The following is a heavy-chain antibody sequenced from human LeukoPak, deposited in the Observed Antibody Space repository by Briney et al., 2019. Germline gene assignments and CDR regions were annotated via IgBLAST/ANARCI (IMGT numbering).Heavy chain of an antibody. Sequence: SQTLSLTCTVSGGSISSGDYYWSWIRQPPGKGLEWIGYIYYSGSTYYNPSLKSRVTTSVDTSKNQFSLKLRSVTAADTAVYYCARDRGGELRFLEWSLSYGMDVWGQGTTVTVSS. CDR2: IYYSGST. D-gene: IGHD3-3*01. J-gene: IGHJ6*02. CDR1: GGSISSGDYY. V-gene: IGHV4-30-4*01. CDR3: ARDRGGELRFLEWSLSYGMDV.